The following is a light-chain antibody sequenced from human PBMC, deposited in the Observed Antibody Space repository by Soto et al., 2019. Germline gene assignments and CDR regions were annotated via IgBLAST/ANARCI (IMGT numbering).Light chain of an antibody. CDR1: QNINNY. V-gene: IGKV1-33*01. J-gene: IGKJ5*01. CDR3: QQYETLPT. CDR2: DAS. Sequence: IQMTQSPSSLSASVGGRVTIACQASQNINNYLNWYQQKPGTAPKLLIYDASNLEAGVHSRCRGSGSGTDFTFTISRMQPEDIATYDCQQYETLPTFGQGTRLEIK.